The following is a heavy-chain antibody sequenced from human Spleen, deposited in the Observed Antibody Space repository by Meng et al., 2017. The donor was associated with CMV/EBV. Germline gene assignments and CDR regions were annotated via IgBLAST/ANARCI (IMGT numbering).Heavy chain of an antibody. J-gene: IGHJ5*02. CDR1: SGDYH. CDR2: IYYSGST. Sequence: SGDYHGSWIRQPPGKGLEWIGYIYYSGSTYYNPSLKSRVTISEDTSKNQFSLKLSSVTAADTAVYYCARSEGGYCSSTSCSNWFDPWGQGTLVTVSS. V-gene: IGHV4-30-4*08. CDR3: ARSEGGYCSSTSCSNWFDP. D-gene: IGHD2-2*01.